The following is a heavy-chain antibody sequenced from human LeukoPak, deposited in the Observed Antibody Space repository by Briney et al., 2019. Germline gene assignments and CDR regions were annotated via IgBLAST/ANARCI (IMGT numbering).Heavy chain of an antibody. Sequence: SQTLSLTCAISGDSVSSNNAAWNWIRQSPSRGLEWLGRTYYRSKWFFQYEVSVKSRMTINPDTSKNQFSRQVDSMTPDDTAVYYCARANEVAGSFDYWGQGILVTVSS. CDR2: TYYRSKWFF. D-gene: IGHD6-19*01. CDR3: ARANEVAGSFDY. V-gene: IGHV6-1*01. CDR1: GDSVSSNNAA. J-gene: IGHJ4*02.